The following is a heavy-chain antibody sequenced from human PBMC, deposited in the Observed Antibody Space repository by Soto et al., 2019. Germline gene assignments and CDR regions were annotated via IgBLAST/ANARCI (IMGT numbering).Heavy chain of an antibody. CDR1: GDSVTNYF. D-gene: IGHD2-8*01. V-gene: IGHV4-4*08. CDR3: ARDPGYCTNGVCPIFDF. CDR2: IYHGGRT. J-gene: IGHJ4*02. Sequence: SETLSLTCTVSGDSVTNYFWSWMRQPPGKGLEWIGHIYHGGRTNYSPSLRSRVTMSLDSSKNQFSLNLSSVTAADTAVYFCARDPGYCTNGVCPIFDFWGQGRLVT.